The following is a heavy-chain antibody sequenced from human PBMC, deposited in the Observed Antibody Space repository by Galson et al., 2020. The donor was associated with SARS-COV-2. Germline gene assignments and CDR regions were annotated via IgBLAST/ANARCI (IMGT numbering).Heavy chain of an antibody. CDR1: GSTFSNYA. V-gene: IGHV3-23*01. D-gene: IGHD3-3*01. CDR3: ARDHYDFSGNAPSLDY. Sequence: GGSLRLTCAASGSTFSNYAMSWVRQAPGKGLEWVSSLSDSGDSAYYADSVRGRFTTSRDNSKNTLFLQMNSLRAEDTAVYYCARDHYDFSGNAPSLDYWGQGTLVAVSS. CDR2: LSDSGDSA. J-gene: IGHJ4*02.